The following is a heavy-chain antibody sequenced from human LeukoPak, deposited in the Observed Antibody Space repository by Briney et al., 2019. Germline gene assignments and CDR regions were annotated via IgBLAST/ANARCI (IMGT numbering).Heavy chain of an antibody. V-gene: IGHV4-38-2*01. J-gene: IGHJ6*03. CDR2: IYHSGRT. Sequence: SETLSLTCAASGYSISSGYYWGWIRQPPGKGLEWIGSIYHSGRTYYNPSLKSRVTISVDTSKNQFSLKLSSVTAADTAVYYCARTRDYYYYMDVWGKGTTVTVSS. CDR3: ARTRDYYYYMDV. CDR1: GYSISSGYY.